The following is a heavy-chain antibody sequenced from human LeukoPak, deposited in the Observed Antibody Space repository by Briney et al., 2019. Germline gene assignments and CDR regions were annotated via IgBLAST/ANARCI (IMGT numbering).Heavy chain of an antibody. J-gene: IGHJ5*02. CDR2: ISYDGSNK. CDR3: AKDLSPTIAASLNWFDP. CDR1: GFIFSTYG. V-gene: IGHV3-30*18. Sequence: GGSLRLSCAASGFIFSTYGMHWVRQAPGKGLEWVAVISYDGSNKYYADSVKGRLTISRDNSKNTLYLQMDSLTAEDTAVYYCAKDLSPTIAASLNWFDPWGQGTLVTVSS. D-gene: IGHD6-13*01.